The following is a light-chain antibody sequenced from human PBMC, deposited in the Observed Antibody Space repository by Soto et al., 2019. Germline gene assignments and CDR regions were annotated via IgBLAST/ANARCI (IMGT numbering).Light chain of an antibody. CDR1: QSVRTF. Sequence: EMGMTQSPGTLSLSPGERATLSFRASQSVRTFLVWYQQRPGQAPRLLVYGASSRATGIPDRFSGSVSGTDFTLAISRLEPEDFAVYYCQHYGGAPLTFGQGTRLEI. J-gene: IGKJ5*01. V-gene: IGKV3-20*01. CDR2: GAS. CDR3: QHYGGAPLT.